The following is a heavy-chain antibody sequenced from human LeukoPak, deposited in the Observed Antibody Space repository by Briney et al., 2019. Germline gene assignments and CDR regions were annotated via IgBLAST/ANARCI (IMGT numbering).Heavy chain of an antibody. Sequence: GESLKISCKGSGYSFTTYWIGWVRPMPGKGLEWMGIIYPGDSDTKYSPSFQGQVTISADKSISTAYLQWSSLKASDTAMYYCARRGPAVALDYWGQGTLVTVSS. D-gene: IGHD6-19*01. V-gene: IGHV5-51*01. CDR1: GYSFTTYW. CDR3: ARRGPAVALDY. J-gene: IGHJ4*02. CDR2: IYPGDSDT.